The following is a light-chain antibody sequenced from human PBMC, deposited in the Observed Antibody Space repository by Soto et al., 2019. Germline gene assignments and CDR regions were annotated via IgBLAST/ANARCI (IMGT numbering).Light chain of an antibody. CDR2: GAS. Sequence: EIVLTQSPGTLSLSPGERATRSCRASQSVSSSFLAWYQQRPGQAPRLLIYGASSRATGIPARFSGSGSGTDFTLTISRLEPEDFAVYYCQHYGSSPTFGGGTKVEIK. CDR1: QSVSSSF. J-gene: IGKJ4*01. CDR3: QHYGSSPT. V-gene: IGKV3-20*01.